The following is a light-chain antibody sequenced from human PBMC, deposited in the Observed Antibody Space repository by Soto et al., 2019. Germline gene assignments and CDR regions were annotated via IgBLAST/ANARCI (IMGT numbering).Light chain of an antibody. CDR2: TAS. V-gene: IGKV1-12*01. CDR1: QGVGVW. Sequence: DIQMTQSPSSVSASVGDTVTITCRTSQGVGVWLGWYQQKPGKAPKLLIYTASSLQSGVPSRFSGSGFGTDFTLTISSLQPEDFATYYCQHVNSYPLSFGGGTKVDI. J-gene: IGKJ4*01. CDR3: QHVNSYPLS.